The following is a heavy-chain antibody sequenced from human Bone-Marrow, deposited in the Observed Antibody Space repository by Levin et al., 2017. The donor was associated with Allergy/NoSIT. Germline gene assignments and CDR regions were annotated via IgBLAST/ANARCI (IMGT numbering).Heavy chain of an antibody. CDR1: GFSLTTSGVG. CDR3: ARFSDSSGHFSF. D-gene: IGHD2-15*01. V-gene: IGHV2-5*02. CDR2: IYWDDDK. Sequence: SGPTLVKPSQTLTLTCTFSGFSLTTSGVGVGWIRQPPGKALEWLALIYWDDDKRHSPSLKSRLTITKDTAKNQVVLTMTNMDPVDTATYYCARFSDSSGHFSFWGQGTLVTVSS. J-gene: IGHJ4*02.